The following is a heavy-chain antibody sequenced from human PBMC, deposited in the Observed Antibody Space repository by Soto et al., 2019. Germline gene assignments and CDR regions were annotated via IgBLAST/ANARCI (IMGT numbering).Heavy chain of an antibody. J-gene: IGHJ4*02. CDR3: ARWWFSSSPGD. CDR1: GGSISSGTYY. D-gene: IGHD6-13*01. Sequence: QVQLQESGPGLVKPSQTLSLTCTVSGGSISSGTYYWSWLRQHPGKGLEWIGYIYYSGGTYYNPSLNSRVTMSVDTSKNQFSLNLNSVTDADTAVYYCARWWFSSSPGDWGQGTLVTVSS. CDR2: IYYSGGT. V-gene: IGHV4-31*03.